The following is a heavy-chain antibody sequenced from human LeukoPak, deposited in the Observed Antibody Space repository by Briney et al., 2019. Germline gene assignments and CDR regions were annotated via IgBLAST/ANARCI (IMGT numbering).Heavy chain of an antibody. Sequence: GGSLRLSCLTSGFTLSTNAMSWVRQAPGKGLEWISGISGSGASTYYADSVKGRFTISRDDSRNTLYLQMNSLRADDTAVYYCAREGKWLQLRYFDYWGQGTLVTVSS. V-gene: IGHV3-23*01. CDR3: AREGKWLQLRYFDY. J-gene: IGHJ4*02. CDR2: ISGSGAST. CDR1: GFTLSTNA. D-gene: IGHD5-24*01.